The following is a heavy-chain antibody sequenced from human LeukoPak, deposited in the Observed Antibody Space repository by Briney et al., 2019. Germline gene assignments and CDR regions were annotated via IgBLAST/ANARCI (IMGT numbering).Heavy chain of an antibody. V-gene: IGHV4-59*01. CDR2: IYYSGST. CDR1: GGSISSYY. Sequence: PSETLSLTCTVSGGSISSYYWSWIRQPPGKGLEWIGYIYYSGSTNYNPSLKSRVTISVDTSKNQFSLKLSSVTAADTAVYYCARALPFTYYYDSSGYLGWFDPWGQGTLVTVSS. D-gene: IGHD3-22*01. J-gene: IGHJ5*02. CDR3: ARALPFTYYYDSSGYLGWFDP.